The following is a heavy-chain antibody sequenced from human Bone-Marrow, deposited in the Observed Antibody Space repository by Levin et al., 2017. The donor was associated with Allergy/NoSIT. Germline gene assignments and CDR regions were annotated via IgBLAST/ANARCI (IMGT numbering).Heavy chain of an antibody. CDR2: ISYDGSNK. Sequence: PGGSLRLSCAASGFTFRSYGMHWVRQAPGKGLEWVAVISYDGSNKYYADSVKGRLTISRDNSLNTVYLQMNSLRREDTAVYYCAKEGGVAADFEYWGQGTLVTVTS. J-gene: IGHJ4*02. V-gene: IGHV3-30*18. CDR1: GFTFRSYG. CDR3: AKEGGVAADFEY. D-gene: IGHD2-15*01.